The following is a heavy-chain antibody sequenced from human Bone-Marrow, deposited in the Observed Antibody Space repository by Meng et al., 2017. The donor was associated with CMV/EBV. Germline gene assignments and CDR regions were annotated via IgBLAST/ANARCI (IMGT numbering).Heavy chain of an antibody. CDR1: GYTFTSYY. V-gene: IGHV1-46*01. Sequence: ASVKVSCKASGYTFTSYYMHWVRQAPGQGLEWMGIINPSGGSTSYAQKFQGRVTMTRDTSTSTAYMELRSLRSDDTAVYYCVWYIVVVPPNGMDVWGQGNTVTVSS. J-gene: IGHJ6*02. D-gene: IGHD2-2*01. CDR3: VWYIVVVPPNGMDV. CDR2: INPSGGST.